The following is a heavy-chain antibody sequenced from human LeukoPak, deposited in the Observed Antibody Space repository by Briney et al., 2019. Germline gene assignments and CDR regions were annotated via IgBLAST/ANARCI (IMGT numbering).Heavy chain of an antibody. J-gene: IGHJ5*02. D-gene: IGHD2-15*01. CDR1: GGSFSGYY. CDR3: ASGQMVVVVVAATWFDP. CDR2: INHSGST. V-gene: IGHV4-34*01. Sequence: SETLSLTCAVYGGSFSGYYWSWIRQPPGEGLEWIGEINHSGSTNYNPSLRSRVTISVDTSKNQFSLKLSSVTAADTAVYYCASGQMVVVVVAATWFDPWGQGTLVTVSS.